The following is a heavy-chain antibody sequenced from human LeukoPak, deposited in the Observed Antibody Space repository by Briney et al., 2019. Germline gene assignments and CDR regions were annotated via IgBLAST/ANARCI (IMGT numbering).Heavy chain of an antibody. Sequence: SETLSLTCAVYGGPFSGYYWSWIRQPPGKGLEWIGEINHSGSTNYNPSLKSRVTISVDTSKNQFSLKLSSVTAADTAVYYCARGAPDNWFDPWGRGTLVTVSS. CDR1: GGPFSGYY. J-gene: IGHJ5*02. V-gene: IGHV4-34*01. CDR3: ARGAPDNWFDP. CDR2: INHSGST.